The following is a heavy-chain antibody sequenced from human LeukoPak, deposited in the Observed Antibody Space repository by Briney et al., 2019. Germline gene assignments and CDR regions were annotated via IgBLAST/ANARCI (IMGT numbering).Heavy chain of an antibody. J-gene: IGHJ4*02. V-gene: IGHV3-21*01. CDR1: GFNFIYYS. CDR2: ISGSSGYL. Sequence: GGSLGLSCAASGFNFIYYSMKWVRQAPGKGLEWVSSISGSSGYLYYADSVKGRFTISRDNAKNSLYLQMNSLRAEDTAVYYCARLNSNLFDYWGQGTLVTVSS. CDR3: ARLNSNLFDY. D-gene: IGHD1-1*01.